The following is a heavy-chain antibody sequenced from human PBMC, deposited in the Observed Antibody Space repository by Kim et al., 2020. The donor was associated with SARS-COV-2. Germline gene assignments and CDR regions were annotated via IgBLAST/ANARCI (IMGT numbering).Heavy chain of an antibody. D-gene: IGHD3-10*01. J-gene: IGHJ6*02. Sequence: SETLSLTCTVSGGSVSSGSYYWSWIRQPPGKGLEWIGYIYYSGSTNYNPSLKSRVTISVDTSKNQFSLKLSSVTAADTAVYYCARLMVRGVIIRFDGMDVWGQGTTVTVSS. V-gene: IGHV4-61*01. CDR2: IYYSGST. CDR1: GGSVSSGSYY. CDR3: ARLMVRGVIIRFDGMDV.